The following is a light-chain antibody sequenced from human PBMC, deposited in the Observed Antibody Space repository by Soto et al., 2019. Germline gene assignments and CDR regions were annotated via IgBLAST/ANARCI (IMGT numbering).Light chain of an antibody. V-gene: IGLV2-14*03. CDR1: SSDVGSYNY. CDR3: SSYTSSSTLVV. CDR2: DVS. J-gene: IGLJ2*01. Sequence: QSALTQPASVSGSPGQSITVSCTGTSSDVGSYNYVSWYQQHPDKAPKLMIYDVSDRPSGVSNRFSASKSGNTASLTISGLQAEDEADYYCSSYTSSSTLVVFGGGTKLTVL.